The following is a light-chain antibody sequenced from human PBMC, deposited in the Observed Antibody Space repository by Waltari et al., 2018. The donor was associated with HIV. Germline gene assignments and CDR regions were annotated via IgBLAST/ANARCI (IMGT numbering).Light chain of an antibody. CDR3: SSYTSSRVL. J-gene: IGLJ2*01. Sequence: QSALTQPASVSGSPGQSITISCTGTSSDVGGYNYVSWYQQHPGKAPKLMIYEVRNRPSGVSNRFSGSKSGNTASLTISGLQAEDEADYYCSSYTSSRVLFGGGTKVTVL. V-gene: IGLV2-14*01. CDR1: SSDVGGYNY. CDR2: EVR.